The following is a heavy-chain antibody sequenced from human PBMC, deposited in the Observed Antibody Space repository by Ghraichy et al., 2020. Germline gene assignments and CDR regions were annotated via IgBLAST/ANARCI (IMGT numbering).Heavy chain of an antibody. J-gene: IGHJ4*02. CDR1: GFTFSSYA. D-gene: IGHD1-26*01. Sequence: GALRLSCAASGFTFSSYAMSWVRQAPGKGLEWVSAISVGGGSTYYADSVKGRFTISRDTSKNTLNLQMNSLRAEDTAMYYCAKGGIVGANRNWGQGTLVTVSS. CDR2: ISVGGGST. V-gene: IGHV3-23*01. CDR3: AKGGIVGANRN.